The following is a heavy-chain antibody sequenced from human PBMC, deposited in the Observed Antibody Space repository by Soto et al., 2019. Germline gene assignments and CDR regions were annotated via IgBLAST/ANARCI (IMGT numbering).Heavy chain of an antibody. D-gene: IGHD3-10*01. J-gene: IGHJ4*02. CDR3: ASLYRSGSYFDY. V-gene: IGHV4-30-4*02. CDR1: GGSISSGYYY. Sequence: PSETLSLTCSVSGGSISSGYYYWSWIRQPPGKGLEWIGNIYYSGNTYYNPSLKSRLIVSIDTSKNQFSLKLSSVTAADTAVYYCASLYRSGSYFDYWGQGTLVTVSS. CDR2: IYYSGNT.